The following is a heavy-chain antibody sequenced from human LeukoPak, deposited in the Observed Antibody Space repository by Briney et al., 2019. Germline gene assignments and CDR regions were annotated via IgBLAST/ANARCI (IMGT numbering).Heavy chain of an antibody. CDR1: GFTFSHSI. Sequence: GGSLRLSCAASGFTFSHSIMHWVRQAPGKGLEWVAVVEADGKNMYYADSVKGRFTISRDNSKNTLYLQMNSLRAEDTAVYYCAKDPDIVVVPAALDYWGQGTLVTVSS. CDR3: AKDPDIVVVPAALDY. J-gene: IGHJ4*02. V-gene: IGHV3-30*04. CDR2: VEADGKNM. D-gene: IGHD2-2*01.